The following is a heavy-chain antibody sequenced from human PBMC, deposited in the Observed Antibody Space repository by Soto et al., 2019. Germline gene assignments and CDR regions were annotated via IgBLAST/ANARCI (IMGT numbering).Heavy chain of an antibody. D-gene: IGHD2-2*01. Sequence: SETLSLTCTVSGGSISSSSYYWGWIRQPPGKGLEWIGSIYYSGSTYYNPSLKSRVTISVDTSKNQFSLKLSSVTAADTAVYYCARHKGYCSSTSCYQPDYYYYYYMDVWGKGTTVTVSS. V-gene: IGHV4-39*01. CDR2: IYYSGST. CDR3: ARHKGYCSSTSCYQPDYYYYYYMDV. CDR1: GGSISSSSYY. J-gene: IGHJ6*03.